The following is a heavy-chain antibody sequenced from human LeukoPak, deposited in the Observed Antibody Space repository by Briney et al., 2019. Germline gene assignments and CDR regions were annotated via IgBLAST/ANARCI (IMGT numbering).Heavy chain of an antibody. CDR2: INAGNGNT. V-gene: IGHV1-3*01. Sequence: ASVKVSCKASGYTFTTYAIHWVRQAPGQRLEWMGWINAGNGNTKYSQKFQDRVTITRDTSASTAYMELSSLRSEDTAVFYCARGWWSVYGSGTYYNLDYWGRGTLVTVSS. CDR3: ARGWWSVYGSGTYYNLDY. CDR1: GYTFTTYA. D-gene: IGHD3-10*01. J-gene: IGHJ4*02.